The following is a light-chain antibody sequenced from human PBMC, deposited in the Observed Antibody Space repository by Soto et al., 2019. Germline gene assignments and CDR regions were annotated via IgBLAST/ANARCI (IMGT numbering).Light chain of an antibody. V-gene: IGKV3-20*01. CDR3: QQYGSSPPYT. CDR2: GAS. CDR1: QSVSSSY. J-gene: IGKJ2*01. Sequence: EIVLTQSPGPLSLSPGERAPLSCRASQSVSSSYLAWYQQKPGQAPRLLIYGASSMATGIPDRFSGSGSGTDFTLTISRLEPEDFAVYYCQQYGSSPPYTFGQGTKLEIK.